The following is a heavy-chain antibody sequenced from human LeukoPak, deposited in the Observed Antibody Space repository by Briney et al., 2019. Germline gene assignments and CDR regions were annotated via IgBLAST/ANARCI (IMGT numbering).Heavy chain of an antibody. V-gene: IGHV3-23*01. Sequence: QPGGSLRLSCAASRFTFSTNAMSWVSQAPGKWLEWVSAISGRTINTYYADSVKGRFTISRDNSKNTLYLQMDSLRADDTAVYYCAKCGYTGCHLIDFWGQGTLVTVSS. J-gene: IGHJ4*02. CDR2: ISGRTINT. CDR3: AKCGYTGCHLIDF. D-gene: IGHD5-12*01. CDR1: RFTFSTNA.